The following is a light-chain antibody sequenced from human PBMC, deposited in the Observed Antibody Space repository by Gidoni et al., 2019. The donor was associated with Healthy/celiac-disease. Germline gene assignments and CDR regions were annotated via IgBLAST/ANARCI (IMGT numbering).Light chain of an antibody. CDR2: GAS. V-gene: IGKV3-15*01. CDR1: QSVSSN. CDR3: QQYNNWPLT. Sequence: EIVLTQSPATLSVSPGERDTLSCRASQSVSSNLAWYQQKPGQAPRLLIDGASTRATGSPARFSGSGSGTEFTLTISSQQSEDFAFYYCQQYNNWPLTFGQGTRLEIK. J-gene: IGKJ5*01.